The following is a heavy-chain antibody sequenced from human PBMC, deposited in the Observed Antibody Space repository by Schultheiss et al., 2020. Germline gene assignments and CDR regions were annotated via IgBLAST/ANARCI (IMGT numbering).Heavy chain of an antibody. V-gene: IGHV3-NL1*01. Sequence: GESLKISCAASGFTFSSYGMHWVRQAPGKGLEWVSVIDAVGTTYYADSVRGRFTISRQSSKNTLYLQMNNVRPEDTAVYYCARVTLYEWDDGDYWGQGTLVTVSS. CDR3: ARVTLYEWDDGDY. CDR2: IDAVGTT. CDR1: GFTFSSYG. J-gene: IGHJ4*02. D-gene: IGHD1-26*01.